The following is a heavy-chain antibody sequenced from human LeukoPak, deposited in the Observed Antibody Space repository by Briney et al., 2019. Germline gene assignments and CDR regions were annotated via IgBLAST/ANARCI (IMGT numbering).Heavy chain of an antibody. CDR3: ARDSPEIRYSSSSWFDP. D-gene: IGHD6-13*01. Sequence: PGRSLRLSCAASGFTFSSYGMHWVRQAPGKGLEWVAVISYDGSNKYYADSVEGRFTISRDNSKNTLYLQMNSLRAEDTAVYYCARDSPEIRYSSSSWFDPWGQGTLVTVSS. J-gene: IGHJ5*02. V-gene: IGHV3-33*01. CDR2: ISYDGSNK. CDR1: GFTFSSYG.